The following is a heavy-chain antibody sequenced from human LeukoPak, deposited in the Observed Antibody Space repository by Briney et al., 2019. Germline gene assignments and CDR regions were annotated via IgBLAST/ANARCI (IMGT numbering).Heavy chain of an antibody. V-gene: IGHV1-69*06. D-gene: IGHD3-22*01. CDR3: ARDKAGTPWLAANTAFDI. CDR1: GGTFSSYA. Sequence: PVKVSCKASGGTFSSYAINWVRQAPGQGLEWMGGIIPIFGTANYAQKFQGRVTITADKSTSTAYMELSSLRSEDTAVYYCARDKAGTPWLAANTAFDIWGQGTMVTVSS. CDR2: IIPIFGTA. J-gene: IGHJ3*02.